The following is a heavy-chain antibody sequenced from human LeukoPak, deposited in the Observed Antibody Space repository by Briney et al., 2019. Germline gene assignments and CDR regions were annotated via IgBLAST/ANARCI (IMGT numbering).Heavy chain of an antibody. J-gene: IGHJ4*02. CDR1: GFTFSSYG. CDR3: AKGDTIEQWLVHY. CDR2: IRYDGSNK. Sequence: GGSLRLSCAASGFTFSSYGMHWVRQAPGKGLEWVAFIRYDGSNKYYADSVKGRFTISRDNSKNTLYLQMNSLRAEGTAVYYCAKGDTIEQWLVHYWGQGTLVTVSS. V-gene: IGHV3-30*02. D-gene: IGHD6-19*01.